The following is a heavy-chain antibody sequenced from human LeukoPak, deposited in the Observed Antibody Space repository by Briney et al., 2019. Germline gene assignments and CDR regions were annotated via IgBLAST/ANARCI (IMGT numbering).Heavy chain of an antibody. CDR3: ARTDGVDY. Sequence: ASVKVSCRASGYTFTVSYIHWVRQAPGQGLEWMGRINPNSGVTIYAQKFQGRVTLTRDTSITTAYMELSSLRSDDTAVYYCARTDGVDYWGQGTPVTVSS. D-gene: IGHD4-17*01. J-gene: IGHJ4*02. CDR2: INPNSGVT. V-gene: IGHV1-2*06. CDR1: GYTFTVSY.